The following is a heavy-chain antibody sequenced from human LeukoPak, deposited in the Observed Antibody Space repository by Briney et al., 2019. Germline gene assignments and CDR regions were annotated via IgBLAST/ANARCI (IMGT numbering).Heavy chain of an antibody. CDR3: AREYGLAFDY. J-gene: IGHJ4*02. Sequence: GGSLRLSCAASGFTLSSYSMNWVRQAPGKGLEWVSSISSSSSYIYYADSVKGRYTISRDNAKNSLYLQMNSLRAEDTAVYYCAREYGLAFDYWGQGTLVTVSS. D-gene: IGHD6-19*01. CDR1: GFTLSSYS. CDR2: ISSSSSYI. V-gene: IGHV3-21*01.